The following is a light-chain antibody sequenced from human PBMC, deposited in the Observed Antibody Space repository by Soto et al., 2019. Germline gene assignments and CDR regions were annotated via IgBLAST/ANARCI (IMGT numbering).Light chain of an antibody. CDR2: KVS. Sequence: DAVMTQSPLSLPVTLGQPASISCRSSQSHVHSDGSTFLSWFQQRPGQSPRLLIYKVSNRASGVPDRFSGNGSGSDFTLKINRVEADDVGVYYCMQGIHWPRTCGQGTRVVIK. CDR3: MQGIHWPRT. CDR1: QSHVHSDGSTF. J-gene: IGKJ1*01. V-gene: IGKV2-30*02.